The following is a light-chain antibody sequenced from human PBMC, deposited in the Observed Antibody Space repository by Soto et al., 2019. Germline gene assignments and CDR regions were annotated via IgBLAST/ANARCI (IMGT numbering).Light chain of an antibody. CDR3: QQYVTSPAT. J-gene: IGKJ1*01. CDR1: QSVSSSY. V-gene: IGKV3-20*01. CDR2: GAS. Sequence: EIVLTQSPGTLSFSQGERATLSCRASQSVSSSYLVWYQQKPGQAPRLLIYGASTRATGIPDRFSGSGSGTVYSCASRRMGRLDFAVCCSQQYVTSPATFGQGTKV.